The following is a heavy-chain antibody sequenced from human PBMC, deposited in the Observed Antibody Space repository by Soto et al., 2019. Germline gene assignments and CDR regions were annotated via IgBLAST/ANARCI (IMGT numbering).Heavy chain of an antibody. V-gene: IGHV3-21*01. CDR3: ARDIRGYCSGGSCAGRNY. Sequence: VQLVESGGGLVQPGGSLRLSCAASGFTFSSYSMNWVRQAPGKGQEWVSSISSSSSYIYYADSVKGRFTISRDNAKDSLYLQMNSLRAEDTAVYYCARDIRGYCSGGSCAGRNYWGQGTLVTVSS. CDR2: ISSSSSYI. D-gene: IGHD2-15*01. J-gene: IGHJ4*02. CDR1: GFTFSSYS.